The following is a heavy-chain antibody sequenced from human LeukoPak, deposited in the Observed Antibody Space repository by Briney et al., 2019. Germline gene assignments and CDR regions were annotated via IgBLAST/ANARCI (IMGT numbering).Heavy chain of an antibody. D-gene: IGHD5-24*01. Sequence: GGSLRLSCAASGFAFPGYWMVWVRQAPGKGLEGVASIGKDGSEKAYADSVKDRFTISRDNARNSLYLQMNSLGVEDTAVYYCTRDIVWLQLQNWGQGALVTVSS. CDR1: GFAFPGYW. J-gene: IGHJ4*02. CDR2: IGKDGSEK. V-gene: IGHV3-7*01. CDR3: TRDIVWLQLQN.